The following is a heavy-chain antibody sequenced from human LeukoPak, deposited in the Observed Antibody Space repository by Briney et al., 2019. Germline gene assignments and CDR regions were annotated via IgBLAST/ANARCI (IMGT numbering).Heavy chain of an antibody. CDR3: ARASTLYDFWSGLSNNWFDP. J-gene: IGHJ5*02. CDR2: IYTSGST. D-gene: IGHD3-3*01. CDR1: GGSISCYY. Sequence: SETLSLTCTVSGGSISCYYWSWIRQPAGKGLEWIGRIYTSGSTNYIPSLKSRVTMSVDTSKNQFSLKLSSVTAADTAVYYCARASTLYDFWSGLSNNWFDPWGQGTLVTVSS. V-gene: IGHV4-4*07.